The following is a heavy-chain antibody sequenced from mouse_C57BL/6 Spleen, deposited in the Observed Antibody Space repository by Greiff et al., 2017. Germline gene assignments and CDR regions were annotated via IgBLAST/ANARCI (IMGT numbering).Heavy chain of an antibody. CDR3: AREITTVVRYWYFDV. CDR2: IDPSDSET. D-gene: IGHD1-1*01. Sequence: QVQLQQPGAELVRPGSSVKLSCKASGYTFTGYWMHWVKQRPIQGLEWIGNIDPSDSETHYNQKFKDKATLTVDKSSSTAYMQLSSLPSEDSAVYYCAREITTVVRYWYFDVWGTGTTVTVSS. CDR1: GYTFTGYW. J-gene: IGHJ1*03. V-gene: IGHV1-52*01.